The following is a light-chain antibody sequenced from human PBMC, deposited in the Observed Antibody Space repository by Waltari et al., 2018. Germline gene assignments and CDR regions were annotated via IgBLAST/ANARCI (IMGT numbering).Light chain of an antibody. J-gene: IGLJ3*02. CDR1: SSNIGSNY. CDR3: AAWDDSLSGPWV. Sequence: QSVLTQPPSASGTPGQRVTISCSGSSSNIGSNYVYWYQQPPGTAPKLLIYRNNQRPAAVPDRFSGSKSGTSASLAISGRRSEDEADYYCAAWDDSLSGPWVFGGGTKLTVL. V-gene: IGLV1-47*01. CDR2: RNN.